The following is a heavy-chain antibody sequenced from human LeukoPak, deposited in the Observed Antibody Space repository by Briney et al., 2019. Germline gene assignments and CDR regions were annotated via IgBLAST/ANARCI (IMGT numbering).Heavy chain of an antibody. CDR1: GFTFTNYG. Sequence: PGGSLRLSCADSGFTFTNYGMNWVLQAPGKGLEWISYISSSSSLIYYADSVKGRFTISRDNAKNSLYLQMNSLRDEDTAVYYCARVGLGYRYDIWFDPWGQGTLVTVSS. V-gene: IGHV3-48*02. D-gene: IGHD5-18*01. J-gene: IGHJ5*02. CDR3: ARVGLGYRYDIWFDP. CDR2: ISSSSSLI.